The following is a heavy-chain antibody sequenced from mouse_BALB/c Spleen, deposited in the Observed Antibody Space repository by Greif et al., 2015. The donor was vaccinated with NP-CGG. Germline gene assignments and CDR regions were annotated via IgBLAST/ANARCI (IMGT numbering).Heavy chain of an antibody. Sequence: EVKLVESGGGLVQPGGSRKLSCAASGFTFSSFGMHWVRQAPEKGLEWVAYISSGSSTIYYADTVKGQFTISRDNPKNTLFLQMTSLRSEDTAMYYCARLFDYWGQGTTLTVSS. V-gene: IGHV5-17*02. CDR2: ISSGSSTI. J-gene: IGHJ2*01. CDR1: GFTFSSFG. CDR3: ARLFDY.